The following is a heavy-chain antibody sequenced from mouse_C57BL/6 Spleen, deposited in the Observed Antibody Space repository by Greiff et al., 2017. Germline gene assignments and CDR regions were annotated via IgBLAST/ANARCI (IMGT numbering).Heavy chain of an antibody. CDR2: IDPENGDT. J-gene: IGHJ2*01. CDR3: TITTVPH. Sequence: EVQGVESGAELVRPGASVKLSCTASGFNIKDDYMHWVKQRPEQGLEWIGWIDPENGDTEYASKFQGKATITADTSSNTAYLQLSSLTSEDTAVYYCTITTVPHWGQGTTLTVSS. CDR1: GFNIKDDY. V-gene: IGHV14-4*01. D-gene: IGHD1-1*01.